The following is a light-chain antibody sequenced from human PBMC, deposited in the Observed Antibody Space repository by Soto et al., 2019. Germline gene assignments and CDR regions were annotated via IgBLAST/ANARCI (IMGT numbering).Light chain of an antibody. CDR2: GAS. CDR3: QQYGSSPRT. Sequence: EIVLTQSPGTLSLSPGERATLSCRASQSVSSSYLAWYQQKPGQAPRLLIYGASSRATGIPDRFSGSVSGTGFTLTISRLEPEDFAVYYCQQYGSSPRTFGPGTKVDIK. J-gene: IGKJ3*01. CDR1: QSVSSSY. V-gene: IGKV3-20*01.